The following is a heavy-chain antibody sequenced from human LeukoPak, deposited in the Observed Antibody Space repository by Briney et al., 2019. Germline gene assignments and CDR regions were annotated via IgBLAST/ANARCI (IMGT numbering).Heavy chain of an antibody. D-gene: IGHD3-10*01. CDR1: GGSISRYY. Sequence: PSETLSLTCTVSGGSISRYYWNWIRQPPGKGLEWIGFIYDTGTSNYNPSLESRVTISVDTSKNQFSLKLSSVTAADTAVYYCAREAEYYYGSGSQYYFDYWGQGTLVTVSS. CDR2: IYDTGTS. J-gene: IGHJ4*02. V-gene: IGHV4-59*01. CDR3: AREAEYYYGSGSQYYFDY.